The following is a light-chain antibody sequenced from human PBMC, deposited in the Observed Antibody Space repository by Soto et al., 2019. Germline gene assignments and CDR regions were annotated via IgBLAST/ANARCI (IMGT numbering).Light chain of an antibody. V-gene: IGKV3-20*01. CDR3: QQYGSSEII. CDR1: QSVDIN. Sequence: EIVLTQSPATLSVSPGERVILSCGASQSVDINLAWYQQKPGQAPRLLIYGASSRATGIPDRFSGSGSGTDFTLTISRLEPEDFAVFYCQQYGSSEIIFGQGTRLEIK. J-gene: IGKJ5*01. CDR2: GAS.